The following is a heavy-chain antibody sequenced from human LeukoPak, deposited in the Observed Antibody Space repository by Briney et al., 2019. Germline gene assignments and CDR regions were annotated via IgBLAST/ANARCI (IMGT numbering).Heavy chain of an antibody. D-gene: IGHD4-17*01. J-gene: IGHJ6*02. CDR1: GGSISSGDYY. CDR2: IYYSGST. CDR3: ARDSEERSGAPYGDYGRNYYYGMDV. Sequence: PSQTLFLTCTVSGGSISSGDYYWSWIRQPPGKGLEWIGYIYYSGSTYYNPSLKSRVTISVDTSKNQFSLKLSSVTAADTAVYYCARDSEERSGAPYGDYGRNYYYGMDVWGQGTTVTVSS. V-gene: IGHV4-30-4*01.